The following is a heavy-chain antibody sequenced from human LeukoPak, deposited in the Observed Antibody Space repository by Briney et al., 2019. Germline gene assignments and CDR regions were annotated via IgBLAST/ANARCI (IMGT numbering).Heavy chain of an antibody. D-gene: IGHD2-2*01. Sequence: PGESLKISCKGSGYSFTSYWIGWVRQMPGKGLEWMGIIYPDDSDTRYSPSFQGQVTISADKSISTAYLQWSSLKASDTAIYYRARPTMPYYHYYGMDVWGQGTTVTVSS. V-gene: IGHV5-51*01. J-gene: IGHJ6*02. CDR2: IYPDDSDT. CDR1: GYSFTSYW. CDR3: ARPTMPYYHYYGMDV.